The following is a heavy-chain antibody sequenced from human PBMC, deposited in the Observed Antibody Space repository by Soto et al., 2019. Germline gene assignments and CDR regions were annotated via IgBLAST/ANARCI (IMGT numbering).Heavy chain of an antibody. V-gene: IGHV3-30*13. CDR2: ISFNGIDK. CDR3: VSGEGRNGHDPRFDY. CDR1: GFTFTDHG. J-gene: IGHJ4*02. D-gene: IGHD5-12*01. Sequence: QMQLVESGGGVLQPGTSLKLSCVTSGFTFTDHGIHWVRQAPGKGLEWVADISFNGIDKWYQDSVEGRFIIFRDNFKGRGYLQMNGLTFEETAMYYCVSGEGRNGHDPRFDYWGQGTWSPSPQ.